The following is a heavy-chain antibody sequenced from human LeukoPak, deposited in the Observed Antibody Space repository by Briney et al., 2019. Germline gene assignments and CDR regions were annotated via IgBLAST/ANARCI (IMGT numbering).Heavy chain of an antibody. CDR1: GYTFTGYG. J-gene: IGHJ4*02. CDR2: ISAYNGNT. Sequence: ASVKVSCKASGYTFTGYGISWVRQAPGQGLEWMGWISAYNGNTNYAQKLQGRVTMTTDTSTSTAYMELRSLRSDDTAVYYCARDPAYYDFWSGYSRYDYWGQGTLVTVSS. D-gene: IGHD3-3*01. V-gene: IGHV1-18*01. CDR3: ARDPAYYDFWSGYSRYDY.